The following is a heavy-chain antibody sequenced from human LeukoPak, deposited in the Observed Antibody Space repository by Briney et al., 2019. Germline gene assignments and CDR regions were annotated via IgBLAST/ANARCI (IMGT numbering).Heavy chain of an antibody. CDR1: GFTFSSYS. J-gene: IGHJ3*02. V-gene: IGHV3-21*01. D-gene: IGHD5-24*01. CDR3: ARDGYNSDAFDI. Sequence: GGSLRLSCAASGFTFSSYSMNWVRQAPGKGLEWVSSISSSSSYIYYADSVKGRFTISRDNAKDSLYLQMNSLRAEDTAVYYCARDGYNSDAFDIWGQGTMVTVSS. CDR2: ISSSSSYI.